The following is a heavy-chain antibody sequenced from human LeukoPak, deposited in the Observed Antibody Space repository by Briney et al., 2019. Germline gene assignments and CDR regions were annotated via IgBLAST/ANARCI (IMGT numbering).Heavy chain of an antibody. Sequence: SETLSLTCTVSDGSISSYYWSWIRRPPGKGLEWIAYISDIGSINYNPSLKSRVTISLDTSKNQFSLKLSSVTAADTAVYYCAGHHPRNTVDFWGQGTLVTVSS. V-gene: IGHV4-59*08. CDR1: DGSISSYY. CDR3: AGHHPRNTVDF. J-gene: IGHJ4*02. D-gene: IGHD2-8*02. CDR2: ISDIGSI.